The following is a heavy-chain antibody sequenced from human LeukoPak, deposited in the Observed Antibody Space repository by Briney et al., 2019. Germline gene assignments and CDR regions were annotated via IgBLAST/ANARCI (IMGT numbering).Heavy chain of an antibody. V-gene: IGHV3-15*01. CDR2: IKSKTDGGTI. CDR1: GITFINAW. D-gene: IGHD3-10*01. J-gene: IGHJ4*02. CDR3: ATGNYYGSRSYAY. Sequence: GGSLRLSCAASGITFINAWMRWVRQAPGKGLEWVGRIKSKTDGGTIDYAAPVKGRFIISRDDSKNTLYLQMNSLKTEDTAFYYCATGNYYGSRSYAYWGQGTLVTVSS.